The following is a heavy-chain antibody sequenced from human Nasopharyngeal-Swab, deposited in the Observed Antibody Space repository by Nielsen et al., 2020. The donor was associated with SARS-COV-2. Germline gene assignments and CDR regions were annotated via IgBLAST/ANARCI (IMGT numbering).Heavy chain of an antibody. CDR3: AKVARDIVVVPAAMKAYYYYGMDV. J-gene: IGHJ6*02. CDR2: ISGSGGST. D-gene: IGHD2-2*01. Sequence: WIRQPPGKGLEWVSAISGSGGSTYYADSVKGRFTISRDNSKNTLYLQMNSLGAEDTAVYYCAKVARDIVVVPAAMKAYYYYGMDVWGQGTTVTVSS. V-gene: IGHV3-23*01.